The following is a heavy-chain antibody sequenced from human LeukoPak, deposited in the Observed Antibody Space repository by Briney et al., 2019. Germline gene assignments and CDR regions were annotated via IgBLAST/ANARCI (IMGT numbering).Heavy chain of an antibody. CDR3: ARVLVLSNYDILTGYYKEGCDAFDI. D-gene: IGHD3-9*01. V-gene: IGHV1-18*01. CDR2: ISAYNGNK. Sequence: VPSVKVSWKASGYTFISYGIGWVRQAPGQGLEWMGWISAYNGNKNYAQKLQGRVTMTTDTSTITAYMELSSLRSDDTAVYYCARVLVLSNYDILTGYYKEGCDAFDIWGQGTMVTVSS. CDR1: GYTFISYG. J-gene: IGHJ3*02.